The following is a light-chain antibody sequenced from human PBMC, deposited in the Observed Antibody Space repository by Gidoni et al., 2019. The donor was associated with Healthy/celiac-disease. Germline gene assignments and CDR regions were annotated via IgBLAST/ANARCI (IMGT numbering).Light chain of an antibody. Sequence: QSVLTQPPSVSGAPGQRVTISCTGSRSHIGAGYDVHWYQQLPGTAPKLLIYGNSNRPSGVPDRFSGSKSGTSASLAITGLQAEDEADYYCQSYDSSLSGRDWVFGGGTKLTVL. CDR3: QSYDSSLSGRDWV. CDR2: GNS. CDR1: RSHIGAGYD. V-gene: IGLV1-40*01. J-gene: IGLJ3*02.